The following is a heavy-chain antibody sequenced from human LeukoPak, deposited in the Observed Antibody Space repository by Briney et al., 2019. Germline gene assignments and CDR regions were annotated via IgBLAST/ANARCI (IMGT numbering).Heavy chain of an antibody. J-gene: IGHJ5*02. CDR1: GGSFSSYY. Sequence: KPSETLSLTCAVYGGSFSSYYWSWIRQPPGKGLEWIGYIYYTGSTNYNPSLKSRVTISVDTSKNQFSLKLSSVTAADTAVYYCATLTGYSSESWFDPWGQGILVTVSS. CDR3: ATLTGYSSESWFDP. D-gene: IGHD3-9*01. CDR2: IYYTGST. V-gene: IGHV4-59*01.